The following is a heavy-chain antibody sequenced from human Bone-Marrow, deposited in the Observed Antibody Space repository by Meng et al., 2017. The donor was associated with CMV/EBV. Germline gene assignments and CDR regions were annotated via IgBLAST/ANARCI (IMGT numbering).Heavy chain of an antibody. V-gene: IGHV3-23*01. D-gene: IGHD2-2*01. J-gene: IGHJ6*02. CDR1: GFTFSSYA. CDR3: AKDPLYCSSTSCFSPYYYYGMDV. Sequence: GESLKISCAASGFTFSSYAMSWVRQAPGKGLEWVSAISGSGGSTYYADPVKGRFTISRDNSKNTRYLQMNSLRAEDTAVYYCAKDPLYCSSTSCFSPYYYYGMDVWGQGTTVTVSS. CDR2: ISGSGGST.